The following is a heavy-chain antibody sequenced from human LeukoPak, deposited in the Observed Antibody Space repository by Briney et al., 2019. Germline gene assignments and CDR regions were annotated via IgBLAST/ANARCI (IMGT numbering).Heavy chain of an antibody. J-gene: IGHJ6*03. V-gene: IGHV1-2*02. CDR3: ARVKDRISMVRGVLSPQNYYYYYMDV. CDR1: GYTFTDYY. Sequence: ASVKVSCTASGYTFTDYYMHWVRQAPGQGLEWMGWINPNSGGTNYAQKFQGRVTMTRDTSISTAYMELSRLRSDDTAVYYCARVKDRISMVRGVLSPQNYYYYYMDVWGKGTTVTVSS. D-gene: IGHD3-10*01. CDR2: INPNSGGT.